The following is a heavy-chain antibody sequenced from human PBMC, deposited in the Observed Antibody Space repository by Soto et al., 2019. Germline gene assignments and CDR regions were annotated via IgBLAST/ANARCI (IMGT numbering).Heavy chain of an antibody. CDR2: IYYSGST. D-gene: IGHD3-3*01. Sequence: SETLSLTCAVSSGSISSSNWWSWVRQPPGKGLEWIGDIYYSGSTNYNPSLKSRVTISVDTSKNQFSLKLSSVTAADTAVYYCARGGRFLEWLPDNYYYMDVWGKGTTVTVSS. J-gene: IGHJ6*03. CDR1: SGSISSSNW. V-gene: IGHV4-4*02. CDR3: ARGGRFLEWLPDNYYYMDV.